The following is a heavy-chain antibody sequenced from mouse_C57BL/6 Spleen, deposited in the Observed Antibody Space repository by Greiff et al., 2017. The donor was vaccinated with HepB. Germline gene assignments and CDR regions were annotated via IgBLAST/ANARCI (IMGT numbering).Heavy chain of an antibody. CDR1: GFNIKNTY. V-gene: IGHV14-3*01. D-gene: IGHD1-1*01. CDR2: IDPANGNT. J-gene: IGHJ4*01. CDR3: AEWTITTVVGDYAMDY. Sequence: VQLQQSVAELVRPGASVKLSCTASGFNIKNTYIHWVKQRPEQGLEWIGRIDPANGNTKYAPKFQGKATITADTSSNTAYLQLSSLTSEDTAIYYCAEWTITTVVGDYAMDYWGQGTSVTVSS.